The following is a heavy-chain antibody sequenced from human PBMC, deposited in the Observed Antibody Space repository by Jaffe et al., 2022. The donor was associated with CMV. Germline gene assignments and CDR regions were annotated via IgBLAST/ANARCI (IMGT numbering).Heavy chain of an antibody. CDR1: GGSISSSSYY. J-gene: IGHJ4*02. V-gene: IGHV4-39*01. CDR2: IYYSGST. Sequence: QLQLQESGPGLVKPSETLSLTCTVSGGSISSSSYYWGWIRQPPGKGLEWIGSIYYSGSTYYNPSLKSRVTISVDTSKNQFSLKLSSVTAADTAVYYCARHQLIKEQWSDYWGQGTLVTVSS. D-gene: IGHD6-19*01. CDR3: ARHQLIKEQWSDY.